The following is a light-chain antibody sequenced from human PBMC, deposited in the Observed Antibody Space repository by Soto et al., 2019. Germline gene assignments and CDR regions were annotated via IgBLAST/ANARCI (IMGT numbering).Light chain of an antibody. V-gene: IGKV1-5*01. CDR2: DAS. CDR3: QQYNSYSPT. J-gene: IGKJ1*01. Sequence: DIQMTQSPSTLSSSVVDRVTITCRASQRISSWLAWYQQKPGKAPKLPIYDASSLESGVPSRFSGSGSGTEFTLTISSLQPDDFATYYCQQYNSYSPTFGQGTKVEIK. CDR1: QRISSW.